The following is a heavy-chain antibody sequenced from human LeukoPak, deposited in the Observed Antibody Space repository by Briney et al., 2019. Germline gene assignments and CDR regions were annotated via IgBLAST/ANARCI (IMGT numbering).Heavy chain of an antibody. CDR1: GYPLTDLS. Sequence: ASVKVSCKVSGYPLTDLSLHLVRHPPGPGTEWMGGFYPENGHNIYSPNFPGKLTTTKATSTDKIYMDLKILRFEDTAMDYCSTGRYFPYMDVWGKGTTVTVSS. CDR3: STGRYFPYMDV. CDR2: FYPENGHN. V-gene: IGHV1-24*01. D-gene: IGHD2/OR15-2a*01. J-gene: IGHJ6*03.